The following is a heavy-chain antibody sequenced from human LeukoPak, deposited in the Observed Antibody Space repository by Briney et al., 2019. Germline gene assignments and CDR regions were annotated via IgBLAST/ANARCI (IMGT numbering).Heavy chain of an antibody. J-gene: IGHJ4*02. CDR3: SRGHYGPDY. CDR2: IQRDGTSP. Sequence: GGSLRLSCTASGFPYGSTSMHWVRQAPGKGLEWVSGIQRDGTSPTYADSVKGRFIISRDNTKGSVYLQMNILRAEDTAVYYCSRGHYGPDYWGQGTLVTVSS. D-gene: IGHD3-16*01. CDR1: GFPYGSTS. V-gene: IGHV3-74*01.